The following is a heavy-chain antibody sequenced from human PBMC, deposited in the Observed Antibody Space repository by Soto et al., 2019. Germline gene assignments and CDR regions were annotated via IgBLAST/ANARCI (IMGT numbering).Heavy chain of an antibody. CDR2: INHSGST. CDR1: GGSFSGYY. Sequence: SETLSLTCAVYGGSFSGYYWSWIRQPPGKGLEWIGEINHSGSTNYNPSLKSRVTISVDTSKNQFSLKLSSVTAADTAVYYCARAGFWSGYSSSLRRNWFDPWGQRTLVTVSS. D-gene: IGHD3-3*01. J-gene: IGHJ5*02. CDR3: ARAGFWSGYSSSLRRNWFDP. V-gene: IGHV4-34*01.